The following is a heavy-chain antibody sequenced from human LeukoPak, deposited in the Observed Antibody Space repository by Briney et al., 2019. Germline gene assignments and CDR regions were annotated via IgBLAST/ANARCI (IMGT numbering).Heavy chain of an antibody. CDR2: MSSSDDGR. CDR3: ARDTMVGAAFDY. D-gene: IGHD2-15*01. Sequence: GGSLRLSCATSGFSFSSYAMSWVRQAPGKGLEWVSAMSSSDDGRYYAASVRGRFTISRDTSRSTLYLQMNSLRAEDAAVYYCARDTMVGAAFDYWGQGTLVTVSS. J-gene: IGHJ4*02. V-gene: IGHV3-23*01. CDR1: GFSFSSYA.